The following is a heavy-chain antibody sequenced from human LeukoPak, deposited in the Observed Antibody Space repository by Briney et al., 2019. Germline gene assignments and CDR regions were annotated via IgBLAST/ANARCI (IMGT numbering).Heavy chain of an antibody. D-gene: IGHD3-10*01. CDR2: INWNGGST. CDR1: GFTFDDYG. Sequence: GGSLRLSCAASGFTFDDYGMSWVRQAPGKGLEWVSGINWNGGSTGYADSVKGRFTISRDNAKNSLYLQMNSLRAEDTAVYYCARAFASQLLWFGELFPYYFDYWGQGTLVTVSS. V-gene: IGHV3-20*04. CDR3: ARAFASQLLWFGELFPYYFDY. J-gene: IGHJ4*02.